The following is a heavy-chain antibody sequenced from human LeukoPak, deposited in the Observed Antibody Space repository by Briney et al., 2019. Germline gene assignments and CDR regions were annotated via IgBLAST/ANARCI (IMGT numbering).Heavy chain of an antibody. CDR1: RFTFSSYA. J-gene: IGHJ4*02. CDR3: AKGVVVAPDVTPFDY. D-gene: IGHD2-2*01. Sequence: GGALRLSCADSRFTFSSYAMSWVRQAPGKGGGWVSVISATDGSTYYADSVKGRFTISRDHSKNTLYLQMNSLRAEATAVYYCAKGVVVAPDVTPFDYWGQGTLVTVSS. V-gene: IGHV3-23*01. CDR2: ISATDGST.